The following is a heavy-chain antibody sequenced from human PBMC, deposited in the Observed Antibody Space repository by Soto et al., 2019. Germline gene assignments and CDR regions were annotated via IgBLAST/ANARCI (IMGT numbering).Heavy chain of an antibody. CDR1: GFTFDDYA. D-gene: IGHD6-13*01. Sequence: GGSLRLSCAASGFTFDDYAMHWVRQAPGKGLEWVSGISWNSGSIGYADSVKGRFTISRDNAKNSLYLQMNSLRAEDTALYYCAKDIGTAGYSTLFDIWGQGTMVTVSS. V-gene: IGHV3-9*01. CDR2: ISWNSGSI. J-gene: IGHJ3*02. CDR3: AKDIGTAGYSTLFDI.